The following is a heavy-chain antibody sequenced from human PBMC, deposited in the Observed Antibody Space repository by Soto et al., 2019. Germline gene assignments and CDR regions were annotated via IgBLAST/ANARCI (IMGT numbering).Heavy chain of an antibody. CDR3: DSMRGGPNYYYYYGMDV. CDR1: GGSISSSSYY. J-gene: IGHJ6*02. D-gene: IGHD3-10*01. Sequence: ASETLSLTCTVSGGSISSSSYYWGWIRQPPGKGLEWIGSIYYSGSTYYNPSLKSRVTISVDTSKNQFSLKLSSVTAADTAVYYCDSMRGGPNYYYYYGMDVWGQGTTVTVSS. V-gene: IGHV4-39*01. CDR2: IYYSGST.